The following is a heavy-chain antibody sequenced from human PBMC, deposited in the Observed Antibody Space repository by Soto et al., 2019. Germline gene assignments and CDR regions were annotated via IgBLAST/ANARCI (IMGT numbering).Heavy chain of an antibody. Sequence: QITLKESGPTLVKPTQTLTLTCTFSGFSLSTSGVGVGWIRQPPGTALEWLALIYWDDDKRYSPSLKSRLTITKDTSKNQVVLTMTNMDPVDTATFYCANYDSSGYYFDYWGQGTLVTVSS. D-gene: IGHD3-22*01. CDR3: ANYDSSGYYFDY. CDR2: IYWDDDK. CDR1: GFSLSTSGVG. J-gene: IGHJ4*02. V-gene: IGHV2-5*02.